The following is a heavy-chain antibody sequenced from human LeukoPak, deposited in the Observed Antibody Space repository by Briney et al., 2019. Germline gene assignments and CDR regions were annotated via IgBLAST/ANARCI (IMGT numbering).Heavy chain of an antibody. V-gene: IGHV4-59*01. CDR3: ARGLAAAGTSYFDY. D-gene: IGHD6-13*01. Sequence: SETPSLTCNVSGGSISSYYWNWIRQPPGKGLERIGYIYYSGSTNYSPSLKGRVTISVDTSKNQFSLKLSSVTAADTAVYYCARGLAAAGTSYFDYWGQGTLVTVSS. J-gene: IGHJ4*02. CDR1: GGSISSYY. CDR2: IYYSGST.